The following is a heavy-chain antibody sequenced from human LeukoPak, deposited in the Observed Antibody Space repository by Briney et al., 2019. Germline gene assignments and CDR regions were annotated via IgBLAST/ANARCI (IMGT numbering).Heavy chain of an antibody. CDR3: ARDPYSSSWYVGYYYGMDV. CDR2: ISYDGSNK. Sequence: PGMSLRLSCAASGFTFNTYAMHWLRQAPGKGLEWVAVISYDGSNKYYADSVKGRFTISRDNSKNTLYLQMNSLRAEDTAVYYCARDPYSSSWYVGYYYGMDVWGQGTTVTVSS. CDR1: GFTFNTYA. J-gene: IGHJ6*02. V-gene: IGHV3-30-3*01. D-gene: IGHD6-13*01.